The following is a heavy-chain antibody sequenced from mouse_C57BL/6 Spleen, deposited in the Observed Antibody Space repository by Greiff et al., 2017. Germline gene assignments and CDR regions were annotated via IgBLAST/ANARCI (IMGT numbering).Heavy chain of an antibody. CDR3: ERWYDGTSFAY. V-gene: IGHV1-59*01. J-gene: IGHJ3*01. CDR2: IDPSDSYT. D-gene: IGHD2-3*01. Sequence: VQLQQPGAELVRPGTSVKLSCKASGYTFTSYWMHWVKQRPGQGLEWIGVIDPSDSYTNYNQKFKGKATLTVDTSSSTAYMQLSSLTSEDSAVYYCERWYDGTSFAYWGQGTLVTVSA. CDR1: GYTFTSYW.